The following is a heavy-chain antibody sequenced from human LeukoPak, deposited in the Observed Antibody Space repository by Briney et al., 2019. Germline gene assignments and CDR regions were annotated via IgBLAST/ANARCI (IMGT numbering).Heavy chain of an antibody. D-gene: IGHD3-3*01. Sequence: SETLSLTCTVPGGSISSYYWSWIRQPPGKGLEWIGYIYYSGSTNYNPSLKSRVTISVDTSKNQFSLKLSSVTAADTAVYYCARGEGLHDFWSGYYYYGMDVWGQGTTVTVSS. CDR3: ARGEGLHDFWSGYYYYGMDV. V-gene: IGHV4-59*01. CDR1: GGSISSYY. CDR2: IYYSGST. J-gene: IGHJ6*02.